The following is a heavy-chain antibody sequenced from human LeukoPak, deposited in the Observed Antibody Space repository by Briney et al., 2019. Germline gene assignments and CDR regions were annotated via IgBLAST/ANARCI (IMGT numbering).Heavy chain of an antibody. CDR3: ARGPVLPYSSGYYFP. J-gene: IGHJ5*02. CDR2: IHTSGST. V-gene: IGHV4-4*07. CDR1: GGSISSYY. Sequence: PSETLSLTCTVSGGSISSYYWSWIRQPAGKGLEWIGRIHTSGSTNYNPSLKSRVTMSVDTSKNQFSLKLSSVTAADTAVYYCARGPVLPYSSGYYFPWGQGTLVTVSS. D-gene: IGHD3-22*01.